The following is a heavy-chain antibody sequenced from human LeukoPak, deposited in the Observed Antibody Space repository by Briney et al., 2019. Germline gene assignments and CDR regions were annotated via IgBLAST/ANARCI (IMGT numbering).Heavy chain of an antibody. CDR1: GFTFSSYA. J-gene: IGHJ4*02. Sequence: GRSLRLSCAASGFTFSSYAMHWVRQAPGKGLEWVAVISYDGSNKYYADSVKGRFTISRDNAKNTLYLQMNSLRAEDTAVYYCVQRPDYWGQGTLVTVSS. V-gene: IGHV3-30-3*01. CDR3: VQRPDY. CDR2: ISYDGSNK. D-gene: IGHD5-24*01.